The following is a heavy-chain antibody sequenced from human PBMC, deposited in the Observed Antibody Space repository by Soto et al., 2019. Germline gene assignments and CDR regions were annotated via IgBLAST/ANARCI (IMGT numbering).Heavy chain of an antibody. CDR3: ARDFTDSSGPTLGMGV. J-gene: IGHJ6*02. D-gene: IGHD6-19*01. CDR2: ISYDGSNT. CDR1: GFTFSSYG. V-gene: IGHV3-30*03. Sequence: PGGSLRLSCVASGFTFSSYGMHWVRQAPGKGLEWVAIISYDGSNTYYADSVKGRFTISRDNSKNTLYLQMNSLRAEDTSVYYCARDFTDSSGPTLGMGVWGQGTTVTVSS.